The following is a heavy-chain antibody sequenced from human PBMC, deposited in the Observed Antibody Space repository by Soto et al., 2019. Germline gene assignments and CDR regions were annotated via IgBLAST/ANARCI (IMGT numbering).Heavy chain of an antibody. J-gene: IGHJ6*02. D-gene: IGHD4-4*01. CDR2: ISGSGGST. Sequence: GGSLRLSCAASGFTFSSYAMSWVRQAPGKGLEWVSAISGSGGSTYYADSVKGRFTISRDNSKNTLYLQMNSLRAEDTAVYYCARDTVTTYYYYGMDVWGQGTTVTVSS. CDR3: ARDTVTTYYYYGMDV. CDR1: GFTFSSYA. V-gene: IGHV3-23*01.